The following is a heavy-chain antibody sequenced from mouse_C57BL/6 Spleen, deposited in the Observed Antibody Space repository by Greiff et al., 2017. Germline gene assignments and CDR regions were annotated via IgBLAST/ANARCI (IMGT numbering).Heavy chain of an antibody. CDR1: GYTFTSYD. CDR3: ARASYSNYPDD. D-gene: IGHD2-5*01. Sequence: QVQLQQSGPELVKPGASVKLSCKASGYTFTSYDINWVKQRPGQGLEWLGWIYPRDGSTKYNEKFKGKDTVTVDTSSSTAYMELHSLTSKDSAVDFCARASYSNYPDDWGQGTTLTVSS. CDR2: IYPRDGST. J-gene: IGHJ2*01. V-gene: IGHV1-85*01.